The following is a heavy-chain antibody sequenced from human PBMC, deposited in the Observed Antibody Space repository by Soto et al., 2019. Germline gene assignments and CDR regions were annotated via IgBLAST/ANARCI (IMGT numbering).Heavy chain of an antibody. J-gene: IGHJ4*02. CDR1: GFTFSSYG. D-gene: IGHD3-22*01. Sequence: QVQLVESGGGVVQPGRSLRLSCAASGFTFSSYGMHWVRQAPGKGLEWVAVISSDGSNKYYADSVKGRFTISRDNSKNTLFLQLNSLRPADTAVYYCVGGYYSGDYWGQGTLVTFSS. V-gene: IGHV3-30*03. CDR2: ISSDGSNK. CDR3: VGGYYSGDY.